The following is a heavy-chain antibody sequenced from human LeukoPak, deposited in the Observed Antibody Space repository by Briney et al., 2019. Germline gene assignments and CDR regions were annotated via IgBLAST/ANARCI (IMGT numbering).Heavy chain of an antibody. CDR1: GFTFSMYV. J-gene: IGHJ3*02. V-gene: IGHV3-23*01. D-gene: IGHD3-3*01. CDR2: ISGSGSNT. Sequence: GGSLRLSCTVSGFTFSMYVMTWVRQTPGKGLDWVSAISGSGSNTFYADSVKGRFTISRDTSKNTLFLQMNSLRAEDTAVYYCTKARYYDFWSGYKGDAFDIWGQGTMVAVSS. CDR3: TKARYYDFWSGYKGDAFDI.